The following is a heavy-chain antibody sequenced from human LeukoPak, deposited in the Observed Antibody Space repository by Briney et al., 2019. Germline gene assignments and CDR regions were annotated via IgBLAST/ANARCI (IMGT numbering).Heavy chain of an antibody. J-gene: IGHJ4*02. D-gene: IGHD6-19*01. CDR1: GFTFNNYA. CDR3: LKGAAQWLVYRFDD. Sequence: GGSLRLSCSASGFTFNNYAMHWVRQAPGKGLEYVSAISSNGGSTYYADSVKGRFTISRDNSKNTLYLQMSSVRAEDTAVYYWLKGAAQWLVYRFDDWRELTLVTVCS. CDR2: ISSNGGST. V-gene: IGHV3-64D*09.